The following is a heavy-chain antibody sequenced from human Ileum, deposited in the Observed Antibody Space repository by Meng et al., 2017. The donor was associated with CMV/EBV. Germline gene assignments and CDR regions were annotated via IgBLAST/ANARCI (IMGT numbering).Heavy chain of an antibody. CDR2: IHHSGTT. CDR3: ARDHTGCGNLEY. D-gene: IGHD6-19*01. Sequence: QVQLQESGPGLVXPXXXXXLAXTVSGDSISSDEYYWAWIRQPPGKGLEWIGYIHHSGTTYYNPSLKSRLTISVDTSNNKFSLRMYSLSVADTAVYYCARDHTGCGNLEYWGQGTLVTVSS. CDR1: GDSISSDEYY. J-gene: IGHJ4*02. V-gene: IGHV4-30-4*01.